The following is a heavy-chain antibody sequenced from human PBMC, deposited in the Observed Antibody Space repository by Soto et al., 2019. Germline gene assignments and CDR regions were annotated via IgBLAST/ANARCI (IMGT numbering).Heavy chain of an antibody. Sequence: FLRLSCAASGFTFSNAWMSWVRQAPGKGLEWVGRIKSKTDGGTTDYAAPVKGRFTISRDDSKNTLYLQMNSLKTEDTAVYYCTTDQVLLWFGELTQRFDYWGQGTLVTVSS. D-gene: IGHD3-10*01. CDR1: GFTFSNAW. J-gene: IGHJ4*02. CDR2: IKSKTDGGTT. CDR3: TTDQVLLWFGELTQRFDY. V-gene: IGHV3-15*01.